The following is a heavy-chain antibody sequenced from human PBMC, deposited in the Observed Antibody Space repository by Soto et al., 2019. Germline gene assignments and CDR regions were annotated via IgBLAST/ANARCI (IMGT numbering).Heavy chain of an antibody. CDR1: GYTFTSYA. CDR3: AGIDYGGNSAWFDP. J-gene: IGHJ5*02. V-gene: IGHV1-69*13. CDR2: IIPIFGTA. Sequence: GASVKVSCKASGYTFTSYAMHWVRQAPGQGLEWMGGIIPIFGTANYAQKFQGRVTITADESTSTAYMELSSLRSEDTAVYYCAGIDYGGNSAWFDPWGKGTLVTVSS. D-gene: IGHD4-17*01.